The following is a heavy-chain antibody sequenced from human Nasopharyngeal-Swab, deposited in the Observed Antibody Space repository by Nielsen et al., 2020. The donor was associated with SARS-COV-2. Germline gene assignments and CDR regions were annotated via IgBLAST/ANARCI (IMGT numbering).Heavy chain of an antibody. J-gene: IGHJ6*02. CDR3: ARGGYYYYAIDV. CDR2: IKANSGET. Sequence: ASVKVSCKASGYTFSGYYMYWVRQAPGQGLEWMGRIKANSGETKYAQKFQDRVIMTRDASTNTAYMELSRLRSDDTAIYYCARGGYYYYAIDVWGQGTTVSVSS. D-gene: IGHD3-10*01. V-gene: IGHV1-2*06. CDR1: GYTFSGYY.